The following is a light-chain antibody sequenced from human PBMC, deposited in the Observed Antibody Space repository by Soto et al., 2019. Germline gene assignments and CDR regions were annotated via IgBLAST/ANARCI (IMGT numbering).Light chain of an antibody. CDR1: QSLSSNY. CDR2: GTS. Sequence: VVMMKYPPSPSLPPALTPKHSSRVSQSLSSNYLAWYLQKPVLAPRLHIYGTSSRATGIADRFSGSGSGTDFTLTISRLEPEDFAVYYCQQYAGSPLTFGVGTEV. J-gene: IGKJ4*01. CDR3: QQYAGSPLT. V-gene: IGKV3-20*01.